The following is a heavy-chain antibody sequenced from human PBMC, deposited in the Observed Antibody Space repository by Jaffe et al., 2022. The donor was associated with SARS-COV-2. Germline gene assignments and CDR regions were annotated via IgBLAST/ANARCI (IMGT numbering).Heavy chain of an antibody. V-gene: IGHV3-21*01. Sequence: EVQLVESGGGLVKPGGSLRLSCAASGFTFSTYYMTWVRQAPGKGLEWVSSISTGGTYIYYGDSVKGRFTISRDDAKNSLYLQMNSLRAEDTAVYYCARGEQWLVYVGLWGQGTLVTVSS. CDR2: ISTGGTYI. D-gene: IGHD6-19*01. J-gene: IGHJ4*02. CDR3: ARGEQWLVYVGL. CDR1: GFTFSTYY.